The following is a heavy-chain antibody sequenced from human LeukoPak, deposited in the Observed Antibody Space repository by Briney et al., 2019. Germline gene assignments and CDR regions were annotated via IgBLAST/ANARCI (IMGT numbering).Heavy chain of an antibody. J-gene: IGHJ4*02. CDR3: ARDSSSTQQLWFVY. D-gene: IGHD5-18*01. CDR1: GFTFSSYA. Sequence: GGSLRLSCAASGFTFSSYAMSWVRQAPGKGLEWVSYISSSGSTIYYADSVKGRFTISRDNAKNSLYLQMNSLRAEDTAVYYCARDSSSTQQLWFVYWGQGTLVTVSS. V-gene: IGHV3-48*04. CDR2: ISSSGSTI.